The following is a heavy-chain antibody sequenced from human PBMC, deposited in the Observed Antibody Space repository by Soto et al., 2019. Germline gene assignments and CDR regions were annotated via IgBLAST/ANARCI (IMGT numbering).Heavy chain of an antibody. V-gene: IGHV3-33*01. CDR3: ARDHGGTVDAFDI. J-gene: IGHJ3*02. Sequence: QPGGSLRLSCAASGFTFSSYGMHWVRQAPGKGLEWVAVIWYDGSNKYYADSVKGRFTISRDNSKNTLYLQMNSLRAEDTAVYYCARDHGGTVDAFDIWGQGTMVTVSS. CDR2: IWYDGSNK. D-gene: IGHD2-15*01. CDR1: GFTFSSYG.